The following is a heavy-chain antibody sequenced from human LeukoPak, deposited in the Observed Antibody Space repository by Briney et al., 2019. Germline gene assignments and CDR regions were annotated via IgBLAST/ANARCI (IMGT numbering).Heavy chain of an antibody. J-gene: IGHJ4*02. CDR3: AREGGAAAGYFDY. D-gene: IGHD6-13*01. CDR1: GFTFSSYW. Sequence: PGGSLRLSCAASGFTFSSYWMNWVRQAPGKGLEWVANIKQDGNEKFYVDSVKGRFTISRDNAKNSLYLQMNSLRAEDAAVYYCAREGGAAAGYFDYWGQGTLVTVSS. V-gene: IGHV3-7*01. CDR2: IKQDGNEK.